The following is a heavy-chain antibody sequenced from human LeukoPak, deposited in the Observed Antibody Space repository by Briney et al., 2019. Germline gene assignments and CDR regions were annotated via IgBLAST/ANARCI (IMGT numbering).Heavy chain of an antibody. CDR3: ARLKAAAGSNFDY. D-gene: IGHD6-13*01. V-gene: IGHV3-23*01. Sequence: GGSLRLSCAASGFTFSSYGMSWVRQAPGKGLEWVAAISGSGGSTYYADSVKGRFTISRDTAKNSLYLQMNSLRAEDTALYYCARLKAAAGSNFDYWGQGTLVTVSS. CDR2: ISGSGGST. CDR1: GFTFSSYG. J-gene: IGHJ4*02.